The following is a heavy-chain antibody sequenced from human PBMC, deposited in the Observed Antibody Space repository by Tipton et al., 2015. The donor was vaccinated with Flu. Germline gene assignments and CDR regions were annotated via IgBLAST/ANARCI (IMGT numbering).Heavy chain of an antibody. CDR3: ARDSEPNVVPSATIVLPVSFFDL. D-gene: IGHD2-2*01. CDR2: IKQDGSVK. V-gene: IGHV3-7*03. Sequence: SLRLSCAASGFTFSNYWMTWVRQAPGKGLEWVANIKQDGSVKYYVDSVKGRFTISRDNAKHSLYLQMNNLRAEDTALYYCARDSEPNVVPSATIVLPVSFFDLWGRGTLVTVSS. J-gene: IGHJ2*01. CDR1: GFTFSNYW.